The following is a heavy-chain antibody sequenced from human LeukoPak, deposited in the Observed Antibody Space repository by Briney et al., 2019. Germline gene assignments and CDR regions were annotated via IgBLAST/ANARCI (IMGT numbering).Heavy chain of an antibody. J-gene: IGHJ4*02. Sequence: GGSLRLSCAASGFTFSGSPILWVRQASGKGLEWVGRIRSKADNYATAYAASVQGRCTISRDDSKNTAYLQLNSLKTEDTAVYYCTQSNYWGQGALVTVSS. V-gene: IGHV3-73*01. CDR1: GFTFSGSP. CDR3: TQSNY. CDR2: IRSKADNYAT.